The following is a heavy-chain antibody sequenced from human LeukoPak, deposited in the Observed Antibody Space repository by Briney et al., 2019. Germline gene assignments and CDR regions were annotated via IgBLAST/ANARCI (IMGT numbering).Heavy chain of an antibody. CDR1: GGSISRGDYY. V-gene: IGHV4-39*01. CDR3: ATGITMIVVVNY. D-gene: IGHD3-22*01. CDR2: IYYSGST. Sequence: SETLSLTCTLSGGSISRGDYYWGWIRQPPGKGLEWIGSIYYSGSTYYNPSLKSRVTISVDTSKNQFSLQLSSVTAPDTAVYYCATGITMIVVVNYWGQGTLVTVSS. J-gene: IGHJ4*02.